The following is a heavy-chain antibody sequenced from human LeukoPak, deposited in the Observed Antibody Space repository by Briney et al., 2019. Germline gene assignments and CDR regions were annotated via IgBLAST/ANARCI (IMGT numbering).Heavy chain of an antibody. J-gene: IGHJ4*02. Sequence: GWALRLSFASSGFTFISSAMGWVLQAPGDRLVWVSSIKGCGGDPFYSDYLEGRCTISRDNSKNTLFLQLNSLRGEDTAVYYCAKGGHDFNPFYWWGQGTLVTVSS. V-gene: IGHV3-23*01. D-gene: IGHD2-21*02. CDR1: GFTFISSA. CDR3: AKGGHDFNPFYW. CDR2: IKGCGGDP.